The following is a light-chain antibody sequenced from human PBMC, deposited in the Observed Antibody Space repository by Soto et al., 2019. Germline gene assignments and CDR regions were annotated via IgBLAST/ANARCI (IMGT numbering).Light chain of an antibody. Sequence: SALTQPPSASGSPGQSVTISCPGTSSDIGGYNYVSWYQQHPGKAPKLIIYEVSKRPSGVPDRFSGSKSGNTASLTVSGLQAEDEADYYCTSYAGSNNLVFAGGTKLTVL. J-gene: IGLJ3*02. CDR2: EVS. CDR1: SSDIGGYNY. CDR3: TSYAGSNNLV. V-gene: IGLV2-8*01.